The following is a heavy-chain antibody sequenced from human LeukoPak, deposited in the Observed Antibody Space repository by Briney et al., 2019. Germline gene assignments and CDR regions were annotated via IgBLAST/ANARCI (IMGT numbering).Heavy chain of an antibody. CDR1: GFTFSTYW. Sequence: GGSLRLSCAASGFTFSTYWMHWVRQAPGKGLVWFSHIKSDGSSTSYADSVKGRFTISRDNAKNTLYLQMNSLRADDTAVYYCARDRGYTQDYWGQGTLVTVSS. V-gene: IGHV3-74*01. CDR3: ARDRGYTQDY. D-gene: IGHD5-12*01. CDR2: IKSDGSST. J-gene: IGHJ4*02.